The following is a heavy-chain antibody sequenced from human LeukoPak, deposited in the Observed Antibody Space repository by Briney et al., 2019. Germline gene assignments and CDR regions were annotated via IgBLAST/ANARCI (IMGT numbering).Heavy chain of an antibody. CDR2: IYYSGST. J-gene: IGHJ5*02. CDR1: GGSISSSSYY. D-gene: IGHD2-21*02. Sequence: SETLSLTCTVSGGSISSSSYYWGGIRQPPWKGLEWIGSIYYSGSTYYNPSLKSRVTISVDTSKNQFSLKLSSVTAADTAVYYCATIVVVTAMSAGDWFDPWGQGTLVTVSS. V-gene: IGHV4-39*01. CDR3: ATIVVVTAMSAGDWFDP.